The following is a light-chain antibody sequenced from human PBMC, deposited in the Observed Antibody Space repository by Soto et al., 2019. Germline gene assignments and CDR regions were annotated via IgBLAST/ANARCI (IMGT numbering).Light chain of an antibody. CDR1: QSVLSNSDNKNY. J-gene: IGKJ5*01. CDR3: QQYHSDPIT. Sequence: DFVMTQSADSLAVSLGERATINCRSSQSVLSNSDNKNYLAWFQQKPGQPPKLLFYWASTRESGVPDRFSGSGSATDFTLTISNLQAEDVAVYYCQQYHSDPITFGQGTRLEIK. V-gene: IGKV4-1*01. CDR2: WAS.